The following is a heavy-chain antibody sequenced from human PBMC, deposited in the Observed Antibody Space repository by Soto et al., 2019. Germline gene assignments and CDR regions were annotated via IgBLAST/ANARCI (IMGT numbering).Heavy chain of an antibody. V-gene: IGHV3-23*01. D-gene: IGHD3-10*01. CDR1: GFTFSSYA. J-gene: IGHJ4*02. CDR3: AKDTEITMVRGAKRPFDY. CDR2: ISGSGGST. Sequence: EVQLLESGGGLVQPGGSLRLSCAASGFTFSSYAMSWVRQAPGKGLEWVSAISGSGGSTYYADSVKGRFTISRDNSKNTXXLQMNSLRAEDTAVYYCAKDTEITMVRGAKRPFDYWGQGTLVTVSS.